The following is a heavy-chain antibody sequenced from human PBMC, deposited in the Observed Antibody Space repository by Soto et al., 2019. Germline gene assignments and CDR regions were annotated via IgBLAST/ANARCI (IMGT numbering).Heavy chain of an antibody. CDR3: SKGVSGYYSSGPALMDV. V-gene: IGHV1-69*01. CDR2: IIPIFGTA. CDR1: GGTFSSYA. Sequence: QVQLVQSGAEVKKPGSSVKVSCKASGGTFSSYAISWVRQAPGQGLEWMGGIIPIFGTANYAQKFQGRVTITADESTSTANMELSRLRCEETAVYDCSKGVSGYYSSGPALMDVWGQGTTVTVSS. D-gene: IGHD3-3*01. J-gene: IGHJ6*02.